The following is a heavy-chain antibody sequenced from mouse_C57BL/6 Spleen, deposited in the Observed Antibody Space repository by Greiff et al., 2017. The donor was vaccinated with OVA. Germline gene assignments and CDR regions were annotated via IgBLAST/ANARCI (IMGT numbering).Heavy chain of an antibody. J-gene: IGHJ4*01. Sequence: VQLQQSGAELVRPGASVTLSCKASGYTFTDYEMHWVKQTPVHGLEWIGAIDPETGGTAYNQKFKGKAILTADKSSSTAYMELRSLTSEDSAVYYGTRWDYSNYENYAMDYWGQGTSVTVSA. CDR3: TRWDYSNYENYAMDY. V-gene: IGHV1-15*01. D-gene: IGHD2-5*01. CDR1: GYTFTDYE. CDR2: IDPETGGT.